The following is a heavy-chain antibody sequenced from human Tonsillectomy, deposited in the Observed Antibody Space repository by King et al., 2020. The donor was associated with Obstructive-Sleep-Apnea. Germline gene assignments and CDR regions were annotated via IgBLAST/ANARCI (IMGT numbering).Heavy chain of an antibody. D-gene: IGHD6-19*01. Sequence: VQLQESGPGLVKPSETLSLTCTVSGYSISSGYYWGWIRQPPGKGLEWIGGIYHSGSTYHNPSLKSRVTISVLTSKNQFSLKLSSLTAADTAVFYCARGGYSSGWLTFDYWSQGSLVTVSS. CDR3: ARGGYSSGWLTFDY. V-gene: IGHV4-38-2*02. CDR2: IYHSGST. J-gene: IGHJ4*02. CDR1: GYSISSGYY.